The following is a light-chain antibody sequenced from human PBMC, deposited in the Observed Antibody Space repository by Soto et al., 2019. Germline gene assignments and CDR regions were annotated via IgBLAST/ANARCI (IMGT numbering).Light chain of an antibody. J-gene: IGLJ2*01. CDR1: NSNIGSNT. Sequence: QSVLTQPPSASGTPGQRVTISCSGSNSNIGSNTVSWYQQLPGTAPKLLIYSNNQRPSGVPDRFSGSKSGTSASLAISELQSEDEAAYYCASWDDTLSGPVFGGGTKVTVL. CDR3: ASWDDTLSGPV. CDR2: SNN. V-gene: IGLV1-44*01.